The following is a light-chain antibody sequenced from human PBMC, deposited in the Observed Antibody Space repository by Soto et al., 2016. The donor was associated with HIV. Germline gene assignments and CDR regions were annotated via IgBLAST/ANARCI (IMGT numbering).Light chain of an antibody. V-gene: IGKV1-NL1*01. CDR2: AVS. CDR1: QGVSNS. CDR3: QQYHTTPLT. Sequence: DIQMTQSPSSLSASVGDRVTITCRASQGVSNSLAWYQQKPGKAPKLLLSAVSDSKVGSHPGSVAVDLGRITLSPSAACSLKILQLITVQQYHTTPLTFGGGTKVEIK. J-gene: IGKJ4*01.